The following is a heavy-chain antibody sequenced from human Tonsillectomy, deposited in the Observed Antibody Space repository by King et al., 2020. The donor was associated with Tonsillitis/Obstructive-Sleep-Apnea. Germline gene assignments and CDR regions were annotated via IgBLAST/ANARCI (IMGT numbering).Heavy chain of an antibody. Sequence: VQLVESGGGVVQPGRSLRLSCAASGFTSTNYAMHGVRQAPGKGLEGVAVISYDGRNKYYADSVKGRFTISRDNSKNTLYLQMNSLRAEDTAVYYCARDCGDLEFYYMDVWGKGTTVTVSS. CDR2: ISYDGRNK. J-gene: IGHJ6*03. V-gene: IGHV3-30*04. CDR3: ARDCGDLEFYYMDV. D-gene: IGHD3-3*01. CDR1: GFTSTNYA.